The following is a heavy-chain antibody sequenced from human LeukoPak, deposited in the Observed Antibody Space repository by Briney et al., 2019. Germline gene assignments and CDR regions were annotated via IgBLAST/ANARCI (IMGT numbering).Heavy chain of an antibody. D-gene: IGHD1-26*01. Sequence: SETLSLTCAVYGGSFSGYYCTWIRQPPGKGLEWIGEIHPSGSTNYNPSLMSRVTLSLHTSKNQFSLRLSSVTAADTAVYFCARGLDTYKSGVDWGQGTLVTVSS. CDR2: IHPSGST. CDR3: ARGLDTYKSGVD. V-gene: IGHV4-34*01. CDR1: GGSFSGYY. J-gene: IGHJ4*02.